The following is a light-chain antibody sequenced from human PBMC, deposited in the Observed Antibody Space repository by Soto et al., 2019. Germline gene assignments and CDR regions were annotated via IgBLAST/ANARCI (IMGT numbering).Light chain of an antibody. CDR3: HQYNSYSSWT. J-gene: IGKJ1*01. CDR2: KAS. V-gene: IGKV1-5*03. CDR1: QSVSSC. Sequence: DIQMTQSPSTLSASVGDRVTITCRASQSVSSCLAWYQQNPGKAPKLLIYKASSLESGVPSRFSGSGSGTEFTLTISSLQPDDFATYYCHQYNSYSSWTFGQGTKVEIK.